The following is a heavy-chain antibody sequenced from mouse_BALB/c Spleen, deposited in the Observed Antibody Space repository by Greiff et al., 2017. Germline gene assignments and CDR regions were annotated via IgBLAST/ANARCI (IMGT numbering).Heavy chain of an antibody. CDR1: GFSLSTSGMG. Sequence: QVTLKVSGPGILQPSQTLSLTCSFSGFSLSTSGMGVSWIRQPSGKGLEWLAHIYWDDDKRHNPSLKSRLTISKDTSRNQVFLKITSVDTADTATYYCARRANSLWYFDVWGAGTTVTVSS. J-gene: IGHJ1*01. D-gene: IGHD4-1*01. CDR3: ARRANSLWYFDV. V-gene: IGHV8-12*01. CDR2: IYWDDDK.